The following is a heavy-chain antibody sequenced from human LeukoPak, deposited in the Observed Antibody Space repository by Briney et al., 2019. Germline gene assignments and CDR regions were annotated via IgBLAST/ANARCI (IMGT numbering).Heavy chain of an antibody. CDR2: INPDSGGT. Sequence: GASVKVSCKASGYTFTGYYMHWVRQAPGQGLEWMGWINPDSGGTNYAQKFQGRVTITRNTSISIAYMELSSLRSEDTAVYYCARGRGSLYYYYYYYMDVWGKGTTVTVSS. J-gene: IGHJ6*03. CDR1: GYTFTGYY. CDR3: ARGRGSLYYYYYYYMDV. D-gene: IGHD2-15*01. V-gene: IGHV1-2*02.